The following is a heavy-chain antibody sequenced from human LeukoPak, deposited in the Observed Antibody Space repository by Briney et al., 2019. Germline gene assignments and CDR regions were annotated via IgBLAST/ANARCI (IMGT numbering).Heavy chain of an antibody. CDR3: AKSHMVAANIFDY. V-gene: IGHV3-7*02. Sequence: GGSQRLFCAASGFTFTSYWMSWVRQSPGKGLEWVANIKQDGGEKYYVDSVKGRFTISRDNAENSLYLQMNSLRAEDTAVYYCAKSHMVAANIFDYWGHGNLVSVSS. D-gene: IGHD2-15*01. CDR2: IKQDGGEK. CDR1: GFTFTSYW. J-gene: IGHJ4*01.